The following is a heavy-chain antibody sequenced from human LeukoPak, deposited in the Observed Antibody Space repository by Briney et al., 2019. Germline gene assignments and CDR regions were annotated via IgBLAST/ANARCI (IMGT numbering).Heavy chain of an antibody. J-gene: IGHJ4*02. V-gene: IGHV1-69*05. Sequence: SVTVSCKASGGTFSSYAIRWVRQPPGQGLEWMGRIIPIFGTANYAQKFQDRVTITTDESTSTDYMELSRLRAEDTVVYYCASARKAVFDYWGQGTLVTVSS. CDR3: ASARKAVFDY. CDR2: IIPIFGTA. CDR1: GGTFSSYA. D-gene: IGHD2-15*01.